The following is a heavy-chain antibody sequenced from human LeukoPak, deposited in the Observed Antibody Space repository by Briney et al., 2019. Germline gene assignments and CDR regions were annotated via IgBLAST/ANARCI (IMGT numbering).Heavy chain of an antibody. D-gene: IGHD3-3*01. Sequence: SETLSLTCTVSGGSISSGGYYWSWIRQHPGKGLEWIGYIYYSGSTYYNPSLKSRVTISVDTSKNQFSLKLSSVTAADTAVYYCARCSHDFWSGYYIDPWGQGTLVIVSS. CDR3: ARCSHDFWSGYYIDP. CDR1: GGSISSGGYY. V-gene: IGHV4-31*03. J-gene: IGHJ5*02. CDR2: IYYSGST.